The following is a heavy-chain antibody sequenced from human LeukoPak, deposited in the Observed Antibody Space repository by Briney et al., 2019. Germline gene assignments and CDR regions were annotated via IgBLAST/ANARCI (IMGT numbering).Heavy chain of an antibody. V-gene: IGHV3-66*01. CDR3: ARTPMFYFYGMDV. J-gene: IGHJ6*02. D-gene: IGHD2-15*01. Sequence: GGSLRLSCAASGFTVSSNYMNWVRQAPGKGLEWVSVIYSGGNTYYADSVKGRFTISRDNSKNTLYLQMNSLTVEDTAVYYCARTPMFYFYGMDVWGQETTVTVSS. CDR2: IYSGGNT. CDR1: GFTVSSNY.